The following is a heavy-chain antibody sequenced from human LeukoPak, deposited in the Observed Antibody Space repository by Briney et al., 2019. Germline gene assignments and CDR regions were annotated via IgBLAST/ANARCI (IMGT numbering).Heavy chain of an antibody. CDR3: ARERTYSGSGSTYPYYDY. CDR2: IKPDGSEK. V-gene: IGHV3-7*01. Sequence: GGSLRLSCAGSGFMFSSCWMSWVRQSPGKGVEWVANIKPDGSEKYYVDSVKGRFTISRDNAKNALYLEMNSLRVGDTAVYYCARERTYSGSGSTYPYYDYWGQGTLVTVSS. J-gene: IGHJ4*02. CDR1: GFMFSSCW. D-gene: IGHD3-10*01.